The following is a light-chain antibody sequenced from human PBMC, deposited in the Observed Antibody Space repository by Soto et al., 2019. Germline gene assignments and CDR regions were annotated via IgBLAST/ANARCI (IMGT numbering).Light chain of an antibody. CDR1: QSISNY. V-gene: IGKV3-11*01. J-gene: IGKJ1*01. Sequence: EIVLTQSPATLSLSPGERATLSCRASQSISNYLAWYQHKPGQVPRLLIYDASTRATRIPAPFSGSGSGTDFTLTISSLEPEDFAVYFCQLRSNWPPTWTFGQGTKVEVK. CDR2: DAS. CDR3: QLRSNWPPTWT.